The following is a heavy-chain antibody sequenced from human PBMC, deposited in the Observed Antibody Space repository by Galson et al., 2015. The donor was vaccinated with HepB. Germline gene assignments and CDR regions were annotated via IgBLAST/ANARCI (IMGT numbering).Heavy chain of an antibody. J-gene: IGHJ3*02. CDR2: ITGTGGRT. CDR3: AKGGYDSSGYYPEDDALDI. V-gene: IGHV3-23*01. CDR1: GFTFSSYA. Sequence: SLRLSCAASGFTFSSYAMNWVRQAPGRGLEWVSAITGTGGRTYNADSVKGRFTISRDDSKNTLYLQMNSLRAEDTAVYYCAKGGYDSSGYYPEDDALDIWGQGTMVTVSA. D-gene: IGHD3-22*01.